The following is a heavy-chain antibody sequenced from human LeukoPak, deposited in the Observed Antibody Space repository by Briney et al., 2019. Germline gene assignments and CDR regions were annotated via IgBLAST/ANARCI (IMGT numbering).Heavy chain of an antibody. J-gene: IGHJ4*02. Sequence: ASVKVSCKASGYTFTGYYMHWVRQAPGQGLEWMGWINPNSGGTNYAQKFQGRVTMTRDTSISTAYMELSRLRSDDTAAYYCARGHYYGSGSYFDYWGQGTLVTVSS. V-gene: IGHV1-2*02. CDR1: GYTFTGYY. CDR3: ARGHYYGSGSYFDY. CDR2: INPNSGGT. D-gene: IGHD3-10*01.